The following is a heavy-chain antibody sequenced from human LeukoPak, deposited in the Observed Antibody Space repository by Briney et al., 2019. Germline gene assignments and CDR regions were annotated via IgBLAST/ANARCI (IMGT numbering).Heavy chain of an antibody. D-gene: IGHD3-10*01. V-gene: IGHV4-34*01. CDR1: GGSFSGYY. J-gene: IGHJ5*02. CDR3: SRYDSDTGDFDP. Sequence: ASETLSLTCAVYGGSFSGYYWSWIRQPPGKGLEWIGEINHSGSTNYNPSLKGRVTISVDTSKNQFSLKLSSVTAADTAFYYCSRYDSDTGDFDPWGQGTLVTISS. CDR2: INHSGST.